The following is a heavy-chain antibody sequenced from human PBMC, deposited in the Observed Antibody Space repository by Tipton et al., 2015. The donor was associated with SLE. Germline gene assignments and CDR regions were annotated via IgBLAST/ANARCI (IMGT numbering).Heavy chain of an antibody. J-gene: IGHJ6*03. D-gene: IGHD1-26*01. V-gene: IGHV4-34*01. CDR1: GGSFGGYY. CDR2: INHSGST. Sequence: TLSLTCAVYGGSFGGYYWSWIRQPPGKGLEWIGEINHSGSTNCNPSLKSRVTISVDTSKNQFSLELSSLTAADTAVYYCARDGTDSKWELRGYYYMDVWGKGTTVTVSS. CDR3: ARDGTDSKWELRGYYYMDV.